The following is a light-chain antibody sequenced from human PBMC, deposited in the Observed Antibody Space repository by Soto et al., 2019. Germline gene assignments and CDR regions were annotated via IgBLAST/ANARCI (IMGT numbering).Light chain of an antibody. CDR3: QHYGSSLWT. V-gene: IGKV3-20*01. CDR1: QSLSRSY. CDR2: GAS. Sequence: EIVLTQSPGTLSLSPGERATLSCRASQSLSRSYVAWYQQKPGQAPRLLIYGASSRATGIPDRFSGSGSGADSTLTISRLEPEDFAVYYCQHYGSSLWTFGQGTKVEIK. J-gene: IGKJ1*01.